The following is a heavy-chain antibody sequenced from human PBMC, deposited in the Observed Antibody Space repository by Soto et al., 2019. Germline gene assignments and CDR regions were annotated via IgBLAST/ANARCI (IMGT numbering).Heavy chain of an antibody. CDR3: AKGGYYDSSGQTLYYHYGMDV. D-gene: IGHD3-22*01. Sequence: PGGSLRLSCAASGFTFSSYAMSWVRQAPGKGLEWVSAISGSGGSTYYADSVKGRFTISRDNSKNTLYLQMNSLRAEDTAVYYCAKGGYYDSSGQTLYYHYGMDVWGQGTTVTVSS. CDR2: ISGSGGST. J-gene: IGHJ6*02. V-gene: IGHV3-23*01. CDR1: GFTFSSYA.